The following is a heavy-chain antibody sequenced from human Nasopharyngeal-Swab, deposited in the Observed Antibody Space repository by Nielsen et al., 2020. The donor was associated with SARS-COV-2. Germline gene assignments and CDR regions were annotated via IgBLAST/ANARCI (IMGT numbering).Heavy chain of an antibody. J-gene: IGHJ4*02. CDR1: GFTFSSYA. CDR3: AKDLPFERIAVAGTAFDY. Sequence: GGSLRLSCAASGFTFSSYAMSWVRQAPGKGLEWASAISGSGGSTYYADSVKGRFTISRDNSKSTLYLQMNSLRAEDTAVYYCAKDLPFERIAVAGTAFDYWGQGTLVTVSS. D-gene: IGHD6-19*01. V-gene: IGHV3-23*01. CDR2: ISGSGGST.